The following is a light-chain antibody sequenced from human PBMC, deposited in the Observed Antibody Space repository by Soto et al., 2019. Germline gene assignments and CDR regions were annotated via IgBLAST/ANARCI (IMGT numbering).Light chain of an antibody. CDR2: SSD. V-gene: IGLV1-44*01. Sequence: QSVLTQPPSASGTPGQRVTISCSGSSSIIGHNSISWYQQVPGKAPKLLIQSSDQRPSGVPDRFSGSRSGTSGSLDISGLQSEDDADYYCEAWDYALNGHVFGTGTMVTVL. CDR3: EAWDYALNGHV. J-gene: IGLJ1*01. CDR1: SSIIGHNS.